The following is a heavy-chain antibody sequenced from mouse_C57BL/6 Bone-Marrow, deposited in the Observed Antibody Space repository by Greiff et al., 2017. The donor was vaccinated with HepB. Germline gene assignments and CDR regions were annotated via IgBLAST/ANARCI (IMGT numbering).Heavy chain of an antibody. CDR2: ISYDGSN. CDR1: GYSITSGYY. D-gene: IGHD1-1*01. V-gene: IGHV3-6*01. CDR3: AREEAYYYGSSLPWFAY. Sequence: EVQLVESGPGLVKPSQSLSLTCSVTGYSITSGYYWNWIRQFPGNKLEWMGYISYDGSNNYNPSLKNRISITRDTSKNQFFLKLNSVTTEDTATYYCAREEAYYYGSSLPWFAYWGQGTLVTVSA. J-gene: IGHJ3*01.